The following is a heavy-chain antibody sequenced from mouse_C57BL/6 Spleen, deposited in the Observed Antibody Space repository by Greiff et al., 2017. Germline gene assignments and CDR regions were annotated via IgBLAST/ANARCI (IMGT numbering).Heavy chain of an antibody. V-gene: IGHV1-19*01. D-gene: IGHD1-1*01. J-gene: IGHJ4*01. CDR1: GYTFTDYY. CDR2: INPYNGGT. CDR3: ARGGYYGSRDAMDY. Sequence: EVQLQQSGPVLVKPGASVKMSCKASGYTFTDYYMNWVKQSHGKSLEWIGVINPYNGGTSYNQKFKGKATLTVDKSSSTGYMELNSLTSEDSAVYYCARGGYYGSRDAMDYCGQGTSVTVSS.